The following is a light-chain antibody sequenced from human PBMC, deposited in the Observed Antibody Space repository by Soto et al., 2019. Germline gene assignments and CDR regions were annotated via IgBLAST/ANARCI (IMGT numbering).Light chain of an antibody. CDR1: QSVSSN. J-gene: IGKJ1*01. CDR2: GAS. CDR3: QQYNNWPQRT. V-gene: IGKV3-15*01. Sequence: EIVMTQSPATLSVSPGERATLSCKASQSVSSNLAWYQQKPGQAPRLLIYGASTRATGIPARFSGSGSGTEFTLTISSLQSEDFAVYYCQQYNNWPQRTFRQGTKVDIK.